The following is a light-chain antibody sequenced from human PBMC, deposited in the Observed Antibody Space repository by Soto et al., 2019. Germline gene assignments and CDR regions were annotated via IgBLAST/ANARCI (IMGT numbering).Light chain of an antibody. CDR1: QSVSSSS. CDR2: GAS. V-gene: IGKV3-20*01. Sequence: EIVLTQSPGTLSLSPGERATLSCRASQSVSSSSLAWYQQKPGQAPGLLIYGASSRATGIPDRFSGSGSGTDFTLTINRLEPEYFAVYYCQQYGSSLITFGQGTRLEIK. CDR3: QQYGSSLIT. J-gene: IGKJ5*01.